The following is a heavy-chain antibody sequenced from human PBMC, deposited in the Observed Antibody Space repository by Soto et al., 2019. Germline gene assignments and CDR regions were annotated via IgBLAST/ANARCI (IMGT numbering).Heavy chain of an antibody. CDR1: GGSISSGGYY. J-gene: IGHJ5*02. CDR3: ARHFRVGYCSSPSCYFARFDP. Sequence: SETLSLTCTVSGGSISSGGYYWSWIRQHPGKGLEWIGYIYYSGSTYYNPSLKSRVTISVDTSKNQFSLKLSSVTAADTAVYYCARHFRVGYCSSPSCYFARFDPCGQGTLVTVYS. V-gene: IGHV4-31*03. D-gene: IGHD2-2*01. CDR2: IYYSGST.